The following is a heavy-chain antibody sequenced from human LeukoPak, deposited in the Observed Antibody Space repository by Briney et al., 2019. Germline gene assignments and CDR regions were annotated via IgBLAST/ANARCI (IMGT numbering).Heavy chain of an antibody. D-gene: IGHD6-19*01. V-gene: IGHV4-39*07. J-gene: IGHJ4*02. Sequence: SETLSLTCTVSGVSISSSSYYWGWIRQPPGKGLEWIGSIYYSGSTYYNPSLKSRVTISVDTSKNQFSLKLSSVTAADTAVYYCASPVAGTGGAFDYWGQGTLVTVSS. CDR3: ASPVAGTGGAFDY. CDR1: GVSISSSSYY. CDR2: IYYSGST.